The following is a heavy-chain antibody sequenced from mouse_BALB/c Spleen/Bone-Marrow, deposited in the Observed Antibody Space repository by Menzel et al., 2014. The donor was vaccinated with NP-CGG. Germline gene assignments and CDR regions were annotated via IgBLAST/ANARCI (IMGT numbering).Heavy chain of an antibody. D-gene: IGHD2-1*01. CDR3: SSPYGNYGAWFAY. CDR1: GYTFTDHN. Sequence: QLKESGPELVKPGASVKISCKASGYTFTDHNMHWVKQSHGKSLEWIGYIYPYNGGTAYNQKFKSKATLTVDNSSSTAYMELRSLTSEDSAVYYCSSPYGNYGAWFAYWGQGTLVTVSA. V-gene: IGHV1S29*02. CDR2: IYPYNGGT. J-gene: IGHJ3*01.